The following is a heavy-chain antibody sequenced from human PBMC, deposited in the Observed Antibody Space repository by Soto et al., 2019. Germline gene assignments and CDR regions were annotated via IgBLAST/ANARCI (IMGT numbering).Heavy chain of an antibody. CDR2: ISGSGNT. CDR3: APRLGSGYYFAY. J-gene: IGHJ4*02. D-gene: IGHD3-22*01. Sequence: GGSLRLSCAASGFTFSSSGMSCVRQAPGKGLEWVSAISGSGNTYYADSVKGRFTISRDDSKNTLNLQMNSLRAEDTAVYYCAPRLGSGYYFAYWGQGTLVTVSS. CDR1: GFTFSSSG. V-gene: IGHV3-23*01.